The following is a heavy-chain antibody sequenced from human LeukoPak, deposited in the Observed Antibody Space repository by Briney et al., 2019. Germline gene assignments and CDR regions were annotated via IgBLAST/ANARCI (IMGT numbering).Heavy chain of an antibody. CDR2: ISGSGGST. CDR3: AKDLWSYYDSSGYSPFDY. J-gene: IGHJ4*01. D-gene: IGHD3-22*01. V-gene: IGHV3-23*01. CDR1: GFTFSSYG. Sequence: SLSLSCPPSGFTFSSYGVWCVRLAAGKGREWVSAISGSGGSTYYADSVKGRFTISRGNSKNTLYLQMNSLRAEDTAVYYCAKDLWSYYDSSGYSPFDYWGQGTLVTVSS.